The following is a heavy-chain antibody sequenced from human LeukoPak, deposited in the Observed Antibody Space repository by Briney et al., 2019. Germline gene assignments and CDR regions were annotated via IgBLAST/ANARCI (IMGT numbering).Heavy chain of an antibody. V-gene: IGHV1-69*01. Sequence: SVKVSCKASGGTFISYAISWVRQAPGQGLEWMGGIIPIFGTANYAQKFQGRVTITADESTSTAYMELSSLRSEDTAVYYCARDRGVAGYSSGWYPNYFDYWGQGTLVTVSS. CDR1: GGTFISYA. J-gene: IGHJ4*02. D-gene: IGHD6-19*01. CDR2: IIPIFGTA. CDR3: ARDRGVAGYSSGWYPNYFDY.